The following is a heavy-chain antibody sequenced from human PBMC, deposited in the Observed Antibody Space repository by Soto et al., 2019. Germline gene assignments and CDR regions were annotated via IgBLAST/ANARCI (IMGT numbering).Heavy chain of an antibody. CDR1: GYSFTIYW. V-gene: IGHV5-10-1*01. Sequence: EETLAISCQCSGYSFTIYWLGWVRQMTGNGMEWMGRIAPSDSYTNYSPSFQGHVTISADNLISNVNLRWRRLEASETGMYYCATSIYLVVVDYWGQGTLVTVSS. J-gene: IGHJ4*02. D-gene: IGHD2-21*01. CDR3: ATSIYLVVVDY. CDR2: IAPSDSYT.